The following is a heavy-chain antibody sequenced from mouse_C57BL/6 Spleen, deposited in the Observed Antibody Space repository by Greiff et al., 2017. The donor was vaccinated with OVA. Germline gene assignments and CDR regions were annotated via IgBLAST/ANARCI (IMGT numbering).Heavy chain of an antibody. D-gene: IGHD1-1*01. J-gene: IGHJ3*01. CDR1: GYTFTSYW. CDR2: IYPSDSET. V-gene: IGHV1-61*01. Sequence: LVESGAELVRPGSSVKLSCKASGYTFTSYWMAWVKQRPGQGLEWIGNIYPSDSETHYNQKFKDKATLTVDKSSSTAYMQLSSLTSEDSAVYYCARPFYYGSSYPAYWGQGTLATVSA. CDR3: ARPFYYGSSYPAY.